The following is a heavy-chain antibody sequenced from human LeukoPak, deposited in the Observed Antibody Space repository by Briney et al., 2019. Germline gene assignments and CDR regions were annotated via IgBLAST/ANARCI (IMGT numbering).Heavy chain of an antibody. CDR2: INPNSGGT. D-gene: IGHD2-2*01. CDR1: GYTFTGYY. J-gene: IGHJ4*02. Sequence: ASVKVSCKASGYTFTGYYMHWGRQAPGQGVEWVGWINPNSGGTNYAQKFQGRVTMTRDTSISTAYMELSRLRSDDTAVYYCARDSQYCSSTSCYPNFDYWGQGTLVTVSS. V-gene: IGHV1-2*02. CDR3: ARDSQYCSSTSCYPNFDY.